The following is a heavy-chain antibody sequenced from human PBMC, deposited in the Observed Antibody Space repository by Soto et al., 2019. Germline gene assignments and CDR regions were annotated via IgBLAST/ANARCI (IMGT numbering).Heavy chain of an antibody. CDR3: TKGASTSCFSAFDL. Sequence: EVQLVESGGGVVQPGRSLRLSCTASGFTFDDYAMNWVRQAPGKGLEWVSSISWNSGNIVYADSVRGRFTISRDNAKTCLHLQMNSLRAEDTALYYCTKGASTSCFSAFDLWGQGTMVTVSS. V-gene: IGHV3-9*01. CDR2: ISWNSGNI. J-gene: IGHJ3*01. D-gene: IGHD2-2*01. CDR1: GFTFDDYA.